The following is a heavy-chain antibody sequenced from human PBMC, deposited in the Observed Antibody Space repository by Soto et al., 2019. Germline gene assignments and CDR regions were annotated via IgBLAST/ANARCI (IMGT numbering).Heavy chain of an antibody. J-gene: IGHJ4*02. V-gene: IGHV3-7*05. CDR2: IKQDGSEK. Sequence: EVQLVESGGGLVQPGGSLRLSCVASEFTFTNYWMNWVRQAPGKGLEWVANIKQDGSEKHHVDSVKGRFTISRDNAKNTLYLQMSSLRAEDTAFYYCAGGTGYIIDHWGQGTLVTVSS. D-gene: IGHD3-9*01. CDR3: AGGTGYIIDH. CDR1: EFTFTNYW.